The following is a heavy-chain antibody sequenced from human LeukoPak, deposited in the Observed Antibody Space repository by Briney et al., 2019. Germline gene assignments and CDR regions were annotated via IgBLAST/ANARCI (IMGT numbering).Heavy chain of an antibody. V-gene: IGHV4-34*01. Sequence: SETLSLTCAVYGGSFSGYYWSWIRQPPGKGLEWIGEINHSGSTNYNPSLKSRVTISVDTSKNQFSLKLSSVTAADTAVYYCARGRITMVRGVLIDYWGQGTLVTVSS. D-gene: IGHD3-10*01. J-gene: IGHJ4*02. CDR1: GGSFSGYY. CDR3: ARGRITMVRGVLIDY. CDR2: INHSGST.